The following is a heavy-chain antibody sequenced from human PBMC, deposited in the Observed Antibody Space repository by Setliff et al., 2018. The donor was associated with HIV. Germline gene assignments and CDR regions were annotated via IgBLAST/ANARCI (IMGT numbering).Heavy chain of an antibody. CDR1: GGSVSSGGYY. CDR3: ARTLYYYDTSAGGYCLDY. D-gene: IGHD3-22*01. V-gene: IGHV4-61*08. J-gene: IGHJ4*02. Sequence: NPSETLSLTCTVSGGSVSSGGYYWSWIRQPPGKGLEWIGYIYYSGSTIYNPSLKSRVTISVDTSKNQFSLKLRSVTAADTAVYYCARTLYYYDTSAGGYCLDYWGQGTLVTVSS. CDR2: IYYSGST.